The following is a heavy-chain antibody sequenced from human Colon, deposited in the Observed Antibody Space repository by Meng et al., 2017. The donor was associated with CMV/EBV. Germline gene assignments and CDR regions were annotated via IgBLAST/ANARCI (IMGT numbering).Heavy chain of an antibody. D-gene: IGHD2-2*01. J-gene: IGHJ3*01. CDR2: ISGGAGTT. CDR3: VRQRVQYRAAFDL. Sequence: GESLKISCAASGFTFSSYEMNWVRQAPGKGLEWIAYISGGAGTTYYADSGKGRFTISRDNAKASLFLQMNSLRVEDMAVYYCVRQRVQYRAAFDLWGQGTMVTVSS. CDR1: GFTFSSYE. V-gene: IGHV3-48*03.